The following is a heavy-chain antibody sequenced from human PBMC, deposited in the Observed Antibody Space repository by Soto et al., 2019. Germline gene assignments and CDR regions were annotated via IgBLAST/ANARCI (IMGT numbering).Heavy chain of an antibody. CDR2: INHSGST. CDR1: GGSFSAYY. D-gene: IGHD5-12*01. V-gene: IGHV4-34*01. Sequence: QVQLQQWGAGLLKPSETLSLTCAVYGGSFSAYYWSWIRQPPGRGVEWIGEINHSGSTHYNASRKSRGNISEDRSKNEFSLKMSTVTAADTPVYYRARGVGYAGVHDWGQGTLVTVSS. J-gene: IGHJ4*02. CDR3: ARGVGYAGVHD.